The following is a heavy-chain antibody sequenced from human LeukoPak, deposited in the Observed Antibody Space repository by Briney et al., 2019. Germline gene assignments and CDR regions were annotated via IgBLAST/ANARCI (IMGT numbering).Heavy chain of an antibody. V-gene: IGHV1-18*01. CDR3: ARDLSHRLEVYKFNLGY. CDR2: ISGNNGYT. D-gene: IGHD5-24*01. Sequence: VASVKVSCKASGYTFTNFGISWVRQAPGQGLEWMGWISGNNGYTKYTQSYQGRVTMTTDTSTGTAYMDLRSLTSDDTAIYYCARDLSHRLEVYKFNLGYWGQGTLVTVSA. CDR1: GYTFTNFG. J-gene: IGHJ4*02.